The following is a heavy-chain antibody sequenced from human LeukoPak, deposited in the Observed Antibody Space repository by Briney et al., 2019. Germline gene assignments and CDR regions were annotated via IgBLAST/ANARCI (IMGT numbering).Heavy chain of an antibody. Sequence: SQTLSLTRAISGDSVSSNSAAWNWIRQSPSRGLEWLGRTYYRSKWFNNYAVSVKGRMTINPDTSKNQFSLQLISVTPEDTAVYYCAREPEQQRVSTYFDYWGQAIQVCVSS. D-gene: IGHD6-13*01. V-gene: IGHV6-1*01. CDR1: GDSVSSNSAA. CDR2: TYYRSKWFN. CDR3: AREPEQQRVSTYFDY. J-gene: IGHJ4*01.